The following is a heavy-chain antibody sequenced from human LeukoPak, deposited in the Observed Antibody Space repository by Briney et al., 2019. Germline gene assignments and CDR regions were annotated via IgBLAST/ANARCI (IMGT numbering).Heavy chain of an antibody. V-gene: IGHV1-2*02. CDR2: ITPGGGT. CDR1: GYTFTGQY. CDR3: ARDRYGDGFAHLDY. D-gene: IGHD5-24*01. J-gene: IGHJ4*02. Sequence: ASVKVSCKTSGYTFTGQYLHWVRQAPGQGLEWMGWITPGGGTDYAQKFQGRVAITWDTSITTAYMDLSRLTSDDTAVYYCARDRYGDGFAHLDYWGQGALVTVSS.